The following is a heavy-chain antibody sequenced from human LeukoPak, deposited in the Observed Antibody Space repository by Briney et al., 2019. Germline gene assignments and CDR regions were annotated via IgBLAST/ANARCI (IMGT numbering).Heavy chain of an antibody. D-gene: IGHD3-10*01. Sequence: GASVKVSCKASGYTFTSYGISWVRQAPGQGLEWMGWISAYNGNTNYAQKLQGRVTMTTDTSTSTAYMELRSLRSGDTAVYYCARGDGYGSGSPSWFDPWGQGTLVTVSS. J-gene: IGHJ5*02. V-gene: IGHV1-18*01. CDR2: ISAYNGNT. CDR1: GYTFTSYG. CDR3: ARGDGYGSGSPSWFDP.